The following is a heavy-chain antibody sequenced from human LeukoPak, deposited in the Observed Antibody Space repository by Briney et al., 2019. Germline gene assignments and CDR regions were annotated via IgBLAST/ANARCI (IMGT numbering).Heavy chain of an antibody. D-gene: IGHD6-13*01. J-gene: IGHJ4*02. CDR2: IYPGDSDT. CDR1: GYSFTSYW. Sequence: GESLKISCKGSGYSFTSYWIGWVCQMPGKGLEWMGIIYPGDSDTTYSPSLQGQVTISADKSINTAYLQWSSLNASDTAMYYCARSSSSWTETFDYWGQGTLVTVSS. CDR3: ARSSSSWTETFDY. V-gene: IGHV5-51*01.